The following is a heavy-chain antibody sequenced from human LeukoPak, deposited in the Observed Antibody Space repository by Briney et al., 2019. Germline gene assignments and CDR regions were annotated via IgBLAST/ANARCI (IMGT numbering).Heavy chain of an antibody. V-gene: IGHV3-23*01. CDR2: ISGSGGST. CDR1: GGSISSSN. J-gene: IGHJ4*02. CDR3: AKDFIRERDGYNPFDY. D-gene: IGHD5-24*01. Sequence: PSGTLSLTCAVSGGSISSSNWWSWVRQAPGKGLEWVSAISGSGGSTYYADSVKGRFTISRDNSKNTLYLQMNSLRAEDTAVYYCAKDFIRERDGYNPFDYWGQGTLVTVSS.